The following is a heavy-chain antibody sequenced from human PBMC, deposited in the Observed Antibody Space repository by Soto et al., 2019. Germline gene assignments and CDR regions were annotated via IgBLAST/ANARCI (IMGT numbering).Heavy chain of an antibody. CDR2: IYYSGST. V-gene: IGHV4-59*01. CDR3: ASKYYYGSGSPVNWFDP. Sequence: SDTLSLTCTVSGGSISSYYWSWIRQPPGKGLEWIGYIYYSGSTNYNPSLKSRVTISVDTSKNQFSLKLSSVTAADTAVYYCASKYYYGSGSPVNWFDPWGQGTLVTVSS. D-gene: IGHD3-10*01. J-gene: IGHJ5*02. CDR1: GGSISSYY.